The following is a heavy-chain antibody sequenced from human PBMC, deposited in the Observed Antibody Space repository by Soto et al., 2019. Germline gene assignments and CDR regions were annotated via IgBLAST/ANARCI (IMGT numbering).Heavy chain of an antibody. CDR3: AMGGYYDSSGYYYGLFPY. CDR1: GFTFSTYA. V-gene: IGHV3-23*01. CDR2: IDTSGLST. D-gene: IGHD3-22*01. J-gene: IGHJ4*02. Sequence: GGSLRLSCAASGFTFSTYAMGWVRQAPGKGLEWVSGIDTSGLSTYYADSVKGRFTISRDNSKNTLNLQMNNLRAEDTAVYYCAMGGYYDSSGYYYGLFPYWGQGTLVTVSS.